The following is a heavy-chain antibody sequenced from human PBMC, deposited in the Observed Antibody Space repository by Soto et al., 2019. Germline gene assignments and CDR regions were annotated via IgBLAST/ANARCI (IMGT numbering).Heavy chain of an antibody. D-gene: IGHD4-17*01. CDR1: GGSISSYY. Sequence: SETLSLTCTVSGGSISSYYWSWSRQPPGKGLEWIGYIYYSGSTNYNSSLKSRVTISVDTSKNQFSLKLSSVTAADTAVYYCARPDYGGNSDDAFDIWGQGTMVTVSS. CDR2: IYYSGST. CDR3: ARPDYGGNSDDAFDI. J-gene: IGHJ3*02. V-gene: IGHV4-59*01.